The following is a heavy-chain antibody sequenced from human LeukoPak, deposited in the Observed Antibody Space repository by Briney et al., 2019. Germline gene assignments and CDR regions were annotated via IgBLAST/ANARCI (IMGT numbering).Heavy chain of an antibody. CDR2: IYTSGST. V-gene: IGHV4-4*07. CDR1: GGSISSYY. D-gene: IGHD3-10*01. J-gene: IGHJ4*02. Sequence: SETLSLTCTVSGGSISSYYWSWIRQPAGKGLEWIGRIYTSGSTNYNPSLKSRVTISVDTSKNQFSLKLSSVTAADTAVYYCARSYYGNDQYYFDYWGQGTLVTVSS. CDR3: ARSYYGNDQYYFDY.